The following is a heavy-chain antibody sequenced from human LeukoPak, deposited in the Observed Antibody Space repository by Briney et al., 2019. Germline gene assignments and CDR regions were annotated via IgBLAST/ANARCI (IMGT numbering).Heavy chain of an antibody. CDR3: ARVSVALDYYYYYMDV. D-gene: IGHD2-21*01. V-gene: IGHV3-33*01. CDR2: IWYDGSNK. CDR1: GFTFSSYG. J-gene: IGHJ6*03. Sequence: PGGSLRLSCAASGFTFSSYGMHWVRQAPGKGLEWVAVIWYDGSNKYYADSVKGRFTISRDNSKNTLHLQMNSLRAEDTAVYYCARVSVALDYYYYYMDVWGRGTTVTVSS.